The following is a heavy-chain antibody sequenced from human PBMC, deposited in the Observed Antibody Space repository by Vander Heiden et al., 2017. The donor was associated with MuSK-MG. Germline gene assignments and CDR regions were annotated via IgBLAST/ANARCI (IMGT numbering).Heavy chain of an antibody. CDR2: ISSSSSYI. D-gene: IGHD6-6*01. J-gene: IGHJ6*03. CDR3: ARSAEYSSTRGDYYYYMDV. V-gene: IGHV3-21*03. Sequence: EVQLVESGGGLVKPGGSLRLSCAASGFTFSSYSMNWVRQAPGKGLEWVSSISSSSSYIYYADSVKGRFTISRDNAKNSLYLQMNSLRAEETAVYYCARSAEYSSTRGDYYYYMDVWGQGTTVTVSS. CDR1: GFTFSSYS.